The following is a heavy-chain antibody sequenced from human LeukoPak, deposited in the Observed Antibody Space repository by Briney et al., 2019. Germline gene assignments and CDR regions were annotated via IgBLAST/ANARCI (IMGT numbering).Heavy chain of an antibody. CDR2: INYSGIT. D-gene: IGHD3-10*01. CDR1: GGSVGSADYY. J-gene: IGHJ6*03. CDR3: ARGPTAPGSVPYYYMDV. V-gene: IGHV4-30-4*01. Sequence: PSQTLSLTCSVSGGSVGSADYYWSWIRQSPGKGLDWIGYINYSGITYYNPSLKSRVTISVDTSKNQFSLKLSSVTAADTAVFYCARGPTAPGSVPYYYMDVWGKGTTVTVSS.